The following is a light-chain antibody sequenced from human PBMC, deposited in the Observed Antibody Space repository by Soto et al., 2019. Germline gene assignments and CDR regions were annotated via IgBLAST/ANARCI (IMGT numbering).Light chain of an antibody. Sequence: DIQMTQSPSSLSASVGDRVTITCRASQSITNYLNWYQQKPGKAPNLLIYAASSLQSGVPSRFSGSGSGTDFTFTISSLQPEDIATYYCQHYDHLPITFGQGTRLEI. CDR3: QHYDHLPIT. V-gene: IGKV1-33*01. CDR1: QSITNY. CDR2: AAS. J-gene: IGKJ5*01.